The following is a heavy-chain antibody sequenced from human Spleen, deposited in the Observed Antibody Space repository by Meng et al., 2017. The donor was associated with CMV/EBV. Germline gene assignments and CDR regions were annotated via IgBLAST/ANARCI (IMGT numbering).Heavy chain of an antibody. CDR1: GLTFSTCW. J-gene: IGHJ4*02. Sequence: LFAAASGLTFSTCWINGVRQAPGQGLEWVGRIKSKTDGRTTDYAAPVKGRVTVARDESKNTLYLQMNSLKTEDTAVYYCTTRVNFPYWGQGTLVTVSS. CDR3: TTRVNFPY. CDR2: IKSKTDGRTT. V-gene: IGHV3-15*07.